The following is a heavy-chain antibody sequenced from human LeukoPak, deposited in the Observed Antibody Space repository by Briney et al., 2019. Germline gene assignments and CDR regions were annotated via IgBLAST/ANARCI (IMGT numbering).Heavy chain of an antibody. Sequence: SETLSLTCTVSGGSISSSSYYWGWIRQPPGKGLEWIGSIYYSGSTNYNPSLKSRVTISVDTSKNQFSLKLSSVTAADTAVYYCARSGYREGADALDIWGLGTMVTVSS. CDR2: IYYSGST. V-gene: IGHV4-39*07. CDR3: ARSGYREGADALDI. CDR1: GGSISSSSYY. D-gene: IGHD5-18*01. J-gene: IGHJ3*02.